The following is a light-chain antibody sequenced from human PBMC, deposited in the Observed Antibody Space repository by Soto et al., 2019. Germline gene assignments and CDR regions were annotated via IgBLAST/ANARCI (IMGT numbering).Light chain of an antibody. J-gene: IGKJ1*01. Sequence: EIVLTQSPATLSLSPGERATLSCRASQSVSFYLAWYQQKPGQAPRLLVYDVSNRAPGVPDRFSGSGSETDFTLTISSLGPEDSEIDHCHQRRSWPWTVGQGTKVDSK. CDR1: QSVSFY. CDR3: HQRRSWPWT. CDR2: DVS. V-gene: IGKV3-11*01.